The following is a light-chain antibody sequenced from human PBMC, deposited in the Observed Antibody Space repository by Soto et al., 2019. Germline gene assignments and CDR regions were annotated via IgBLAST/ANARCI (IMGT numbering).Light chain of an antibody. Sequence: EIVMTQSPATLSVSPGERATLSCRASQSVSNNLVWNQQKPGQAPRLLIYGASTRATGIPARFSGSGSGTEFTLTISSLQSEDFAIYYCQQYNNWPRTFGQGTKVEIK. CDR1: QSVSNN. J-gene: IGKJ1*01. CDR3: QQYNNWPRT. V-gene: IGKV3-15*01. CDR2: GAS.